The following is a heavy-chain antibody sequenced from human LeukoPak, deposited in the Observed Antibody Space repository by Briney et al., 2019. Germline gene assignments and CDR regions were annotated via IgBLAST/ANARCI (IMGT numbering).Heavy chain of an antibody. CDR1: GYTFTSYG. V-gene: IGHV1-18*01. Sequence: ASVKVSCKASGYTFTSYGISWVRQAPGQGLEWMGWISAYNGNTNYAQKFQGRVTMTRNTSISTAYMELSSLRSEDTAVYYCARARYFDWLGTDYWGQGTLVTVSS. CDR2: ISAYNGNT. J-gene: IGHJ4*02. CDR3: ARARYFDWLGTDY. D-gene: IGHD3-9*01.